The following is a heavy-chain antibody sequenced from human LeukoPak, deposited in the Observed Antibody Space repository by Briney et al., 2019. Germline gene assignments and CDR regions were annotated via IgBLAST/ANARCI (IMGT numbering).Heavy chain of an antibody. CDR2: ISYIGST. CDR1: GGSISSHY. J-gene: IGHJ3*02. D-gene: IGHD4-17*01. V-gene: IGHV4-59*11. Sequence: SETLSLTCTVSGGSISSHYWSWIRQPPGKGLEWIGYISYIGSTNYNPSLKSRVTISVDTSKNQFSLKLSSVTAADAAVYFCARDPTTVTKGLDIWGQGTMVTVSS. CDR3: ARDPTTVTKGLDI.